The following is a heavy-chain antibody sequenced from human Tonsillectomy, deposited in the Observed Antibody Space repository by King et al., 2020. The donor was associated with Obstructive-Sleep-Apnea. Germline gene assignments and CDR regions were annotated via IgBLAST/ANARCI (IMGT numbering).Heavy chain of an antibody. J-gene: IGHJ4*02. CDR1: EFTCSIYA. CDR3: AKEGGGSGVYWVDS. CDR2: INTLGTT. V-gene: IGHV3-23*04. D-gene: IGHD3-10*01. Sequence: VQLVESGGGMVQPGGSLRLSWKASEFTCSIYAISWFRQAPAKGLEWGSAINTLGTTFYAGSVRGRFTISRDNSKYTVDLQVNSLSAEDTALYYCAKEGGGSGVYWVDSWGQGTLVTVSS.